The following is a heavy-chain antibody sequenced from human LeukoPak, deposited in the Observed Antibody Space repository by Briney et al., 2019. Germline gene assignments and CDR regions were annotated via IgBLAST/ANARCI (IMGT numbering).Heavy chain of an antibody. V-gene: IGHV3-15*01. CDR1: GFTFSNAW. J-gene: IGHJ4*02. D-gene: IGHD3-9*01. Sequence: GGSLRLSCAASGFTFSNAWMSWVRQAPGKGLEWVGRIKSKTVGGTTDYAAPVKGRFTISRDDSKNTLYLQMNSLKTEDTAVYYRTTFRYYDILTGYSQRFDYWGQGTLVTASS. CDR2: IKSKTVGGTT. CDR3: TTFRYYDILTGYSQRFDY.